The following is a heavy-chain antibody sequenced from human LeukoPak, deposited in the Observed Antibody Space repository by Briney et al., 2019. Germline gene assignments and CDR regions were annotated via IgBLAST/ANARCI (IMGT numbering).Heavy chain of an antibody. J-gene: IGHJ4*02. CDR1: GYTFTSYY. CDR2: IYPGGGST. CDR3: ARDSAQTGGLDY. Sequence: ASVKVSCKXSGYTFTSYYMHWVRQAPGQGLEWMGIIYPGGGSTTYAQKFQGRVTMTSDTSTSTVYMELSSLRSEDTAVYYCARDSAQTGGLDYWGQGTLVTVSS. V-gene: IGHV1-46*01. D-gene: IGHD7-27*01.